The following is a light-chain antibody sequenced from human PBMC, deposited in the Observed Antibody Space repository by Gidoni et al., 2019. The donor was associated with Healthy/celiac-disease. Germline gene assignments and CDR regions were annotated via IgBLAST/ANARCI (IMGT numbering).Light chain of an antibody. CDR1: QSVSSY. Sequence: EIVLTQSPATLSWSPGERATLSCRASQSVSSYLAWYQQKPGQAPRLRIYYASNRATGIPAMFSGSGSGTDFTLTISSLEPEDFAVYYCQQRSNWPLTFXGXTKVXIK. V-gene: IGKV3-11*01. CDR3: QQRSNWPLT. CDR2: YAS. J-gene: IGKJ4*01.